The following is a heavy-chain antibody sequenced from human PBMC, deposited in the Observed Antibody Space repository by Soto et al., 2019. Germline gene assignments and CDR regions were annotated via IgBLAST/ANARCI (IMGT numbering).Heavy chain of an antibody. CDR1: DFDFSSSG. Sequence: GALRLSCAASDFDFSSSGIRWVRQAPRKGLEWVAASSYDGRETFYADSAKGRFTVSKEMSKNTAFLQMNALRHEDTAVYFCARDSGWSILNFDNWGQGTPVTVSS. V-gene: IGHV3-30*03. CDR2: SSYDGRET. D-gene: IGHD3-10*01. J-gene: IGHJ4*02. CDR3: ARDSGWSILNFDN.